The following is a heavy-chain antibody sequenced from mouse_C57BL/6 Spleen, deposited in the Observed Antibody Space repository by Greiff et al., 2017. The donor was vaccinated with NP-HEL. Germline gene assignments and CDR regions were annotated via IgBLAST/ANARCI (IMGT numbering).Heavy chain of an antibody. CDR3: ARRYSPYLYYYAMDY. CDR1: GYTFTDYN. D-gene: IGHD2-12*01. V-gene: IGHV1-18*01. CDR2: INPNNGGT. Sequence: EVQLQQSGPELVKPGASVKIPCKASGYTFTDYNMDWVKQSHGKSLEWIGDINPNNGGTIYNQKFKGKATLTVDKSSSTAYMELRSLTSEDTAVYYCARRYSPYLYYYAMDYWGQGTSVTVSS. J-gene: IGHJ4*01.